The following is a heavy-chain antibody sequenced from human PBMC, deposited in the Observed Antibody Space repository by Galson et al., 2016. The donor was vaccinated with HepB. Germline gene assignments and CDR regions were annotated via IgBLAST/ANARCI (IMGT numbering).Heavy chain of an antibody. CDR1: GGSISSGGYY. J-gene: IGHJ5*02. CDR3: ARDHGSA. D-gene: IGHD6-19*01. V-gene: IGHV4-31*03. Sequence: TLSLTCTVSGGSISSGGYYWSWIRQHPDKGLEWIGYIYSSGVTYYNPSLKSRLTISVDTSKNQFSLRLTSVTAADTAVYYCARDHGSAWGQGTLVTVSS. CDR2: IYSSGVT.